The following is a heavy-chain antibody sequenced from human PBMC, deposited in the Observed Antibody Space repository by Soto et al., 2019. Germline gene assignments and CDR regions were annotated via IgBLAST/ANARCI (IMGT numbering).Heavy chain of an antibody. Sequence: ASVKVSCKTSGYTFTSYDINWVRQATGQGLEWMGWMNPNSGNTGYAQKFQGRVTMTRNTSISTAYMELSSLRSEDTAVYYCARGINYYASGDDAFDIWGQGTMVTVSS. CDR1: GYTFTSYD. CDR2: MNPNSGNT. J-gene: IGHJ3*02. D-gene: IGHD3-10*01. CDR3: ARGINYYASGDDAFDI. V-gene: IGHV1-8*01.